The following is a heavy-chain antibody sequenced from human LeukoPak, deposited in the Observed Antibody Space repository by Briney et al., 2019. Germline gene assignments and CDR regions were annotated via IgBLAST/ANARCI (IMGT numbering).Heavy chain of an antibody. CDR1: GGSFSGYY. D-gene: IGHD6-19*01. CDR3: AREEAVAGWFDP. Sequence: SETLSLTCAVYGGSFSGYYWSWIRQPPGKGLEWIGRIYTSGSTNYNPSLKSRVTMSVDTSKNQFALKLSSVTAADTAVYYCAREEAVAGWFDPWGQGTLVTVSS. CDR2: IYTSGST. J-gene: IGHJ5*02. V-gene: IGHV4-4*07.